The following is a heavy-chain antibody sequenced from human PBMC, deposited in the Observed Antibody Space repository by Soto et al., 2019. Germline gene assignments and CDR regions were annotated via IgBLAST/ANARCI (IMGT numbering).Heavy chain of an antibody. J-gene: IGHJ4*02. D-gene: IGHD3-16*02. CDR1: GFTFSSYA. CDR2: ISYDGSNK. Sequence: GGSLILSCAASGFTFSSYAMHWVRQAPGKGLEWVAVISYDGSNKYYADSVKGRFTISRDNSKNTLYLQMNSLRAEDTAVYYCAVPTYDYVWGSYRKTPSDYWGQGTLVTVSS. V-gene: IGHV3-30-3*01. CDR3: AVPTYDYVWGSYRKTPSDY.